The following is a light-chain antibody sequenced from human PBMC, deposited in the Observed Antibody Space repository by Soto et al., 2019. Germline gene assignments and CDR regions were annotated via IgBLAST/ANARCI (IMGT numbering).Light chain of an antibody. CDR1: SSNIGTGYD. Sequence: QSVLTQPPSVSGAPGQRVTISCTGSSSNIGTGYDVHWYQQLPGTAPKLLIYDNNSRPSGVPDRFSGSKSGTSASLAITGLQAEDEADYYCQSYDSSLSGSRVIFGGGTQLTVL. CDR2: DNN. V-gene: IGLV1-40*01. J-gene: IGLJ2*01. CDR3: QSYDSSLSGSRVI.